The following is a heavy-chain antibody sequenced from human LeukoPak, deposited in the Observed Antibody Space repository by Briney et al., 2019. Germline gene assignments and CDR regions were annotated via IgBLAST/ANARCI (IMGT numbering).Heavy chain of an antibody. CDR1: GGSISSYY. CDR3: ARSYYYGSWSYCFDY. D-gene: IGHD3-10*01. J-gene: IGHJ4*02. CDR2: IYYSGST. V-gene: IGHV4-59*01. Sequence: NSSETLSLTCTVSGGSISSYYWSWIRQPPGKGLEWIGYIYYSGSTNYNPSLKSRVTISVDTSKNQFSLKLSSVTAADTAVYYCARSYYYGSWSYCFDYWGQGTLVTVSS.